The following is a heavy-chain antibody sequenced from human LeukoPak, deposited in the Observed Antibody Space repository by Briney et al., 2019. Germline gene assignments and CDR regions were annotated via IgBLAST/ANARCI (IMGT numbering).Heavy chain of an antibody. CDR1: GFTFSNAW. D-gene: IGHD5-18*01. CDR3: TTENRIQLWLYYFDY. Sequence: PGGSLRLSCAASGFTFSNAWMSWVRQAPGKGLEWVGRIKSKTDGGTTDYAAPVKGRFTISRDDSKNTLYLQMNSLETEDTAVYYCTTENRIQLWLYYFDYWGQGTLVTVSS. V-gene: IGHV3-15*01. CDR2: IKSKTDGGTT. J-gene: IGHJ4*02.